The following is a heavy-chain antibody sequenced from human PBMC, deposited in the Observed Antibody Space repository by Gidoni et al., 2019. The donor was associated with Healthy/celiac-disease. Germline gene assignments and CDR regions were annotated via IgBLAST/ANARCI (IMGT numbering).Heavy chain of an antibody. V-gene: IGHV4-59*01. Sequence: QLQLQVSGPGLVKPSEPLSLTCPVSVGSISSYYWSWIRPPPGKGLEWIGYIYYSGSTNYNPSLKSRVTISVDTSKNQFSLKLSSVTAADTAVYYCARESGGAVAVDYGMDVWGQGTTVTVSS. D-gene: IGHD6-19*01. J-gene: IGHJ6*02. CDR2: IYYSGST. CDR3: ARESGGAVAVDYGMDV. CDR1: VGSISSYY.